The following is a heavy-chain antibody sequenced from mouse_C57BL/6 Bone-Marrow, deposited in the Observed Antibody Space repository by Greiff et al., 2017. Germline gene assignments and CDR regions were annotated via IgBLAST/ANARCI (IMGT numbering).Heavy chain of an antibody. V-gene: IGHV5-12*01. Sequence: EVKLQESGGGLVQPGGSLKLSCAASGFTFSDYYMYWVRQTPEKRLEWVAYISNGGGSTYYPDTVKGRFTISRDNAKNTLYLQMSRLKSEDTAMYYCARRGWLLNAMDYWGQGTSVTVSS. CDR3: ARRGWLLNAMDY. CDR2: ISNGGGST. D-gene: IGHD2-3*01. J-gene: IGHJ4*01. CDR1: GFTFSDYY.